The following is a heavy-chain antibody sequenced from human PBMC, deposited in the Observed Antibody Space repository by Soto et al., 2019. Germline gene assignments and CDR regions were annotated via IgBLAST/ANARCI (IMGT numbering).Heavy chain of an antibody. D-gene: IGHD3-22*01. CDR2: IYYDGSYE. V-gene: IGHV3-33*06. J-gene: IGHJ4*02. CDR1: GFIFSNYG. Sequence: GGSLRLSCAASGFIFSNYGMHWVRQAPGKGLEWVALIYYDGSYENYADSVKGRFTISRDNSKSTLWLQMNSLRVEDTAVYYCAKSGGGGYDSNTDFSGRLLTGPSWGQGTLVTVSS. CDR3: AKSGGGGYDSNTDFSGRLLTGPS.